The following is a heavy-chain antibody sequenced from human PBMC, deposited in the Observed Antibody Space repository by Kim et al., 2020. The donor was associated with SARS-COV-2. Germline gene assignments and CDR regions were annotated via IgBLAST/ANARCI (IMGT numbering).Heavy chain of an antibody. CDR2: INHSGST. CDR1: GGSFSGYY. CDR3: ARGRSMGAYSSSWSGIDY. V-gene: IGHV4-34*01. J-gene: IGHJ4*02. D-gene: IGHD6-13*01. Sequence: SETLSLTCAVYGGSFSGYYWSWIRQPPGKGLEWIGEINHSGSTNYNPSLKSRVTISVDTSKNQFSLKLSSVTAADTAVYYCARGRSMGAYSSSWSGIDYWGQGTLVTVSS.